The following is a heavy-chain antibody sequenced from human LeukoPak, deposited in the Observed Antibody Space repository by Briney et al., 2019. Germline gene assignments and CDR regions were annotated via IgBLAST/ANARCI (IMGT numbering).Heavy chain of an antibody. CDR1: GGSISSYY. V-gene: IGHV4-59*01. Sequence: ASETLSLTCTVSGGSISSYYWSWIRQPPGKGREWIVYIYYSGSTNYNPSLKSRVIISVDPPKTQFSLQLSSVTAADTDVYYCARVRHSSSSYGYFDYWGQGNLVTVSS. J-gene: IGHJ4*02. CDR2: IYYSGST. CDR3: ARVRHSSSSYGYFDY. D-gene: IGHD6-6*01.